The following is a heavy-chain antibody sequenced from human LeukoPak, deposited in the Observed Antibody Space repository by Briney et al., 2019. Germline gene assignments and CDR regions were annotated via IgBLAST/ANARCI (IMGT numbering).Heavy chain of an antibody. J-gene: IGHJ4*02. V-gene: IGHV3-30*18. CDR3: AKDAARWGTYGDYEFDY. CDR2: ISYDGSNK. Sequence: HPGGSLRLSCAASGFTFSSYGMHWVRQAPGKGLEWVAVISYDGSNKYYADSVKGRFTISRDNSKNTLYLQMNSLRAEDTAVYYCAKDAARWGTYGDYEFDYWGQGTPVTVSS. D-gene: IGHD4-17*01. CDR1: GFTFSSYG.